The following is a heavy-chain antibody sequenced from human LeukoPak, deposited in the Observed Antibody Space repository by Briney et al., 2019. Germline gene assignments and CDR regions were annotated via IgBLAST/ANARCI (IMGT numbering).Heavy chain of an antibody. CDR3: ARSKVIAAARGRYYYYMDV. D-gene: IGHD6-13*01. CDR2: IYTSGST. V-gene: IGHV4-4*07. CDR1: GGSISSYY. Sequence: SETLSLTCTVSGGSISSYYWSWIRQPAGKGLEWIGRIYTSGSTNYNPSLKSRVTMSVDTSKNQFSLKLSSVTAADTAVYYCARSKVIAAARGRYYYYMDVWGKGTTVTISS. J-gene: IGHJ6*03.